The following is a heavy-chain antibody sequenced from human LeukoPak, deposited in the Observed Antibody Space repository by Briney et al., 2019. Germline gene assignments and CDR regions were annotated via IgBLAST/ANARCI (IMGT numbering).Heavy chain of an antibody. CDR1: GGSISSGGYY. CDR2: IYYSGST. CDR3: ARTVYYDSSGAFDI. Sequence: SETLSLTCTVSGGSISSGGYYWSWIRQHPGKGLEWIGYIYYSGSTYYNPSLKSRVTISVDTSKKQFSLKLSSVTAADTAVYYCARTVYYDSSGAFDIWGQGTMVTVSS. V-gene: IGHV4-31*03. J-gene: IGHJ3*02. D-gene: IGHD3-22*01.